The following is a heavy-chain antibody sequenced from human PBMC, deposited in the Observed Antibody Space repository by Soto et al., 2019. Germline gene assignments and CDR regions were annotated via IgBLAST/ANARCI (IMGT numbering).Heavy chain of an antibody. CDR3: AKAPSLYGPIYWFFDL. V-gene: IGHV1-69*05. J-gene: IGHJ2*01. CDR2: ITPILGTT. Sequence: QVQLVQSGAEVKKPGSSVKVSCKASGGTFSNQAVTWVRQAPGQGLEWIGGITPILGTTHYAQKFQGRVTIPPTEPTSTADMELSRLTSEDTAVYYYAKAPSLYGPIYWFFDLWGRGTLVTVSS. CDR1: GGTFSNQA. D-gene: IGHD2-2*02.